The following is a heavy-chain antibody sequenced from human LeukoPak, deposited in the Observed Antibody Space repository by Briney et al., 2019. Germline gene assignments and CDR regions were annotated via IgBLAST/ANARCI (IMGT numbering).Heavy chain of an antibody. V-gene: IGHV4-34*01. CDR1: GGSFSGYY. D-gene: IGHD3-10*01. CDR3: ARSWRWFGAHDY. CDR2: INHSGST. J-gene: IGHJ4*02. Sequence: PSETLSFTCAVYGGSFSGYYWSWIRQPPGKGLEWIGEINHSGSTNYNPSLKSRVTISVDTSKNQFSLKLSSVTAADTAVYYCARSWRWFGAHDYWGQGTLVTVSS.